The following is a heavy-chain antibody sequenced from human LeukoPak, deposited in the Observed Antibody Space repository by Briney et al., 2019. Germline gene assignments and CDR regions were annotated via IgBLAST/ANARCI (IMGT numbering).Heavy chain of an antibody. CDR3: ARGSAVTYYYFDY. D-gene: IGHD4-17*01. V-gene: IGHV4-31*03. J-gene: IGHJ4*02. CDR2: IYYSGST. CDR1: GGSISSGGYY. Sequence: SETLSLTCTVSGGSISSGGYYWSWIRQHPGKGLEWIGYIYYSGSTYYNPSLKSRVTISVDTSKNQFSLKLSSVTAADTAVYYCARGSAVTYYYFDYWGQGTLVTVSS.